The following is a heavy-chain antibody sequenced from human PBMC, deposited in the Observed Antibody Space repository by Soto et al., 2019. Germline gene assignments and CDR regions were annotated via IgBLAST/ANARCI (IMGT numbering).Heavy chain of an antibody. CDR2: IIPIFGTA. Sequence: ASVKVSCKASGCTFSSYAISWVRQAPGQGLEWMGGIIPIFGTANYAQKFQGRVTITADESTSTAYMELSSLRSEDTAVYYCARGCYDILTGYCEEGSWLEPWGQGTLVSVSS. CDR1: GCTFSSYA. V-gene: IGHV1-69*13. CDR3: ARGCYDILTGYCEEGSWLEP. J-gene: IGHJ5*02. D-gene: IGHD3-9*01.